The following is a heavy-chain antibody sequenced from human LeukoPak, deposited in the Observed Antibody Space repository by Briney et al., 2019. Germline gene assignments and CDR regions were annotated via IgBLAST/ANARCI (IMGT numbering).Heavy chain of an antibody. V-gene: IGHV3-30-3*01. CDR1: GXTFSSYA. CDR3: ARDSHYYDSSGYYTEFVFYYYGMDV. D-gene: IGHD3-22*01. CDR2: ISYDGSNK. Sequence: PGGPLRLSCAASGXTFSSYAMHWVRQAPGKGLEWVAVISYDGSNKYYADSVKGRFTISRDNSKNTLYLQMNSLRAEDTAVYYCARDSHYYDSSGYYTEFVFYYYGMDVWGQGTTVTVSS. J-gene: IGHJ6*02.